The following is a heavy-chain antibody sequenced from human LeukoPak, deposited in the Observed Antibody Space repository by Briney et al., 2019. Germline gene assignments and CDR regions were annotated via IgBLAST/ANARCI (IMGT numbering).Heavy chain of an antibody. Sequence: GGSLRLSCAASGFTFSSYGMSWVRQAPGKGLEWVSAISGSGGSTYYADSVKGRFTISRDNSKNTLYLQMNSLRAEDTSVYYCAKHWIVVVPAATPCDYWGQGTLVTVSS. D-gene: IGHD2-2*01. CDR2: ISGSGGST. J-gene: IGHJ4*02. CDR3: AKHWIVVVPAATPCDY. V-gene: IGHV3-23*01. CDR1: GFTFSSYG.